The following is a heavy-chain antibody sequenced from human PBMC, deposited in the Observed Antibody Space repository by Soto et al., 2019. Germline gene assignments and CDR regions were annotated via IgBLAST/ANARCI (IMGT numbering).Heavy chain of an antibody. J-gene: IGHJ6*02. Sequence: QVQLAQSGAEVKKRGSSVKVSCRVSGGTFNNYAISWVRQAPGEGLEWMGGIIPAFGTPKYAQRFQDRVTFSADVYAATAYMELTSLRSDDTAVYYCARDTREITRVRGVIPYYIYHMDVWGPGTTVAVSS. CDR3: ARDTREITRVRGVIPYYIYHMDV. V-gene: IGHV1-69*01. CDR1: GGTFNNYA. D-gene: IGHD3-10*01. CDR2: IIPAFGTP.